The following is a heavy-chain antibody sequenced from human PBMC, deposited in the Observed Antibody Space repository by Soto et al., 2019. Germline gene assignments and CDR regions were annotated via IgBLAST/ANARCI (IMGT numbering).Heavy chain of an antibody. D-gene: IGHD5-12*01. CDR3: ARATRGYSGYARKRQWLVLDY. CDR2: IYPGDSDT. Sequence: GESLKISCKGSGYSFTSYWIGWVRQMPGKGLEWMGIIYPGDSDTRYSPSFQGQVTISADKSISTAYLQWSSLKASDTAMYYCARATRGYSGYARKRQWLVLDYWGQGTLVTVSS. CDR1: GYSFTSYW. J-gene: IGHJ4*02. V-gene: IGHV5-51*01.